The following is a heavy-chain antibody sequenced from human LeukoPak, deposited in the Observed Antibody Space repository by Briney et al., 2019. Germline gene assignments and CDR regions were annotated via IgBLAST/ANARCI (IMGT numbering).Heavy chain of an antibody. D-gene: IGHD1-26*01. CDR2: MNPNSGNT. CDR1: GYTFTSYD. CDR3: ARDGIVGATPYYYYYMDV. Sequence: ASVKVSCKASGYTFTSYDINWVRQATGQGLEWMGWMNPNSGNTGYAQKFQGRVTITRNTSISTAYMELSSLRSDDTAVYYCARDGIVGATPYYYYYMDVWGKGTTVTISS. V-gene: IGHV1-8*03. J-gene: IGHJ6*03.